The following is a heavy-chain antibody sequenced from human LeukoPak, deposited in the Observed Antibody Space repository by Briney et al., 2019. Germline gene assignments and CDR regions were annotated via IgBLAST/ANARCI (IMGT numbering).Heavy chain of an antibody. CDR1: GFTFNKYA. D-gene: IGHD3-22*01. Sequence: GGSLRLSCAASGFTFNKYAIHWARQAPGKGLEWVAVISNDGVTRTFANSVKGRFTISRDNWKNTLYLQLSSLRVEDTAVYYCVREGYYDSGGPFSGYFDYWGRGDLVTVSS. CDR2: ISNDGVTR. J-gene: IGHJ4*02. V-gene: IGHV3-30*04. CDR3: VREGYYDSGGPFSGYFDY.